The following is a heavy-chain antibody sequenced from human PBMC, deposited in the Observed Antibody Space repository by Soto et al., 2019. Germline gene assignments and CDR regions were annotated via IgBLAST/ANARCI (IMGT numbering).Heavy chain of an antibody. CDR2: IYYSGST. CDR3: ARHLRGYEVY. Sequence: SETLSLTCTVSGGSMSSSSYYWGWIRQPPGKGLEWIGSIYYSGSTYYNPSLKSRVTISVDTSKNQFSLKLSSVTAADTAVYYCARHLRGYEVYWGQGTLVTVSS. CDR1: GGSMSSSSYY. V-gene: IGHV4-39*01. D-gene: IGHD5-12*01. J-gene: IGHJ4*02.